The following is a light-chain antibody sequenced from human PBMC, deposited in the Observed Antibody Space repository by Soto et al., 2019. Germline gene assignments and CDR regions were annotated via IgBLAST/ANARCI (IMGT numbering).Light chain of an antibody. V-gene: IGKV3-15*01. CDR1: QSVSSN. CDR2: GTS. J-gene: IGKJ1*01. Sequence: EIVMTQSPATLSVSPGERATLSCRASQSVSSNLAWYQQKPGQAPRLLIYGTSTRATNIPARFSGSGSGTQFTLTISSLQSEDFAVYYCQQYDTRPPWTFGQGTKVEIK. CDR3: QQYDTRPPWT.